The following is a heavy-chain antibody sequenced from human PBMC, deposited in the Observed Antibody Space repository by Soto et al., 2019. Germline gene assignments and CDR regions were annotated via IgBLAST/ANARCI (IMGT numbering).Heavy chain of an antibody. CDR2: IIPIFGTA. CDR3: ASSGSSGYDYDPFDY. J-gene: IGHJ4*02. V-gene: IGHV1-69*13. D-gene: IGHD5-12*01. Sequence: GXSVKVSCKASVGTFSSYAISWVRQAPGQGLEWMGGIIPIFGTANYAQKFQGRVTITADESTSTAYMELSSLRSEDTAVYYCASSGSSGYDYDPFDYWGQGTLVTASS. CDR1: VGTFSSYA.